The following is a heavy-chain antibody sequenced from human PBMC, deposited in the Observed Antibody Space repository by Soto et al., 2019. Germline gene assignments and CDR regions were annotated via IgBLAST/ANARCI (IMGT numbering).Heavy chain of an antibody. CDR2: IDYNGVT. V-gene: IGHV4-39*01. CDR1: GVSISSRDYY. D-gene: IGHD2-2*01. Sequence: ETLSLTCTVSGVSISSRDYYWGWIRQTPGKGLEWIGNIDYNGVTYYNPSLKSRVTVSKDTSKNQFSLKVASVTAADTAIYYCGGVMIGTSRHTDSDYWGQGTQVTVSS. CDR3: GGVMIGTSRHTDSDY. J-gene: IGHJ4*02.